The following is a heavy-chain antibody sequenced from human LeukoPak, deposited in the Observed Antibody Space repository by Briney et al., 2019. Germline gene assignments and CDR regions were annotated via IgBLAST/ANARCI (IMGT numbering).Heavy chain of an antibody. V-gene: IGHV3-53*01. Sequence: GGSLRLSCAASGFTFSSNYMSWVRQAPGKGLEWVSVIYSGGSTYYADSVKGRFTISRDNSKNTLYLQMNSLRAEDTAVYYCARGGGNSPYYFDYWGQGTLVTVSS. J-gene: IGHJ4*02. CDR2: IYSGGST. D-gene: IGHD4-23*01. CDR3: ARGGGNSPYYFDY. CDR1: GFTFSSNY.